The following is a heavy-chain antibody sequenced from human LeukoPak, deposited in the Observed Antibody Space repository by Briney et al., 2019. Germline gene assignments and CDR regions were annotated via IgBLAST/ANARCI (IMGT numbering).Heavy chain of an antibody. D-gene: IGHD5-24*01. CDR3: ARDPVLRDGYNQLDY. CDR2: ISYDGSNK. CDR1: GFTFSSYA. V-gene: IGHV3-30-3*01. J-gene: IGHJ4*02. Sequence: GGSLRLSCAASGFTFSSYAMHWVRQAPGKGLEWVAVISYDGSNKYYADSVKGRFTISRDNSKNTLYLQMNSLRAEDTAVYYCARDPVLRDGYNQLDYWGQGALVIVSS.